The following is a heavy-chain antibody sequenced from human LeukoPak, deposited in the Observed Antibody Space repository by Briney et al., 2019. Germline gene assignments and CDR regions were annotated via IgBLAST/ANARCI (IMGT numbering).Heavy chain of an antibody. CDR1: GGSISSYY. CDR3: ARGVRYGGVDY. J-gene: IGHJ4*02. D-gene: IGHD4-17*01. Sequence: SETLSLTCTVSGGSISSYYWSWIRQPPGKGLEWIGYIYYSGSTNYNPSLKSRVTISVDTSKNQFSLKLSSVTAADTAVYYCARGVRYGGVDYWGQGTLVTVYS. V-gene: IGHV4-59*01. CDR2: IYYSGST.